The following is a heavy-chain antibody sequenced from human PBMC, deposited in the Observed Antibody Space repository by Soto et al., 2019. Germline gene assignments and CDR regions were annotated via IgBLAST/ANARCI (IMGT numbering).Heavy chain of an antibody. V-gene: IGHV1-69*01. D-gene: IGHD3-22*01. Sequence: QVQLVQSGAEVKKPGSSVKVSCKASGGTFSSYAISWVRQAPGQGLEWMGGIIPIVGTANYAQKFQGRVTSTADEATSTAYMELSSLRSEDTAVYYCARGPGSQSVRPHFDYWGQGTLVTVSS. CDR1: GGTFSSYA. CDR3: ARGPGSQSVRPHFDY. CDR2: IIPIVGTA. J-gene: IGHJ4*02.